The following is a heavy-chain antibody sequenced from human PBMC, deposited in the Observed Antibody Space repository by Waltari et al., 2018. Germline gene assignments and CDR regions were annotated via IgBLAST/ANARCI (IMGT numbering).Heavy chain of an antibody. CDR2: INPNSGGT. D-gene: IGHD3-22*01. J-gene: IGHJ4*02. Sequence: QVQLVQSGAEVKKPGASVKVSCKASGYPFTGYYMHWVRQAPGPELEWMGRINPNSGGTNYAQKFQGRVTMTRDTSISTAYMELSRLRSDDTAVYYCARDGKRYYYDSSGYSDYWGQGTLVTVSS. CDR3: ARDGKRYYYDSSGYSDY. V-gene: IGHV1-2*06. CDR1: GYPFTGYY.